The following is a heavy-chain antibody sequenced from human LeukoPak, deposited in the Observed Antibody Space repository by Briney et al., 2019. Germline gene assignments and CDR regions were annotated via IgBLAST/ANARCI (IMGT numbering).Heavy chain of an antibody. D-gene: IGHD3-22*01. CDR3: ARGATMIVVEPGEFDY. J-gene: IGHJ4*02. V-gene: IGHV3-21*01. Sequence: GGSLRLSCAASGFTFSSYSMNRVRQAPGKGLEWVSSISSSSSYIYYADSVKGRFTISRDNAKNSLYLQMNSLRAEDTAVYYCARGATMIVVEPGEFDYWGQGTLVTVSS. CDR2: ISSSSSYI. CDR1: GFTFSSYS.